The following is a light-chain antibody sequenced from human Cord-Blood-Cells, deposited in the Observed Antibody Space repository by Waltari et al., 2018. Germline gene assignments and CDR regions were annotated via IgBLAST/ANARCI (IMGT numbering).Light chain of an antibody. CDR2: DDS. V-gene: IGLV3-21*03. CDR1: NIGSKS. Sequence: SYVLTQPPSVSVAPGKTARITCGGNNIGSKSVHWYQQKPGQAPVLVVYDDSDRPSGIPGRFSGSNSGNMATLTISRVEAGDEADYYCQVWDSRSEHVVFGGGTKLTVL. J-gene: IGLJ2*01. CDR3: QVWDSRSEHVV.